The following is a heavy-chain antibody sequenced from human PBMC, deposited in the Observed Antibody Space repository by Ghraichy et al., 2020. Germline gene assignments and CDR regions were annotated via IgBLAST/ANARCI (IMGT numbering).Heavy chain of an antibody. Sequence: GESLNISCAASGFTFSSYWMHWVRQAPGKGLVWVSRINSDGSSTSYADSVKGRFTISRDNAKNTLYLQMKRLRAEDTAVYYCARESYSGSYQGYWGQGTLVTVSS. V-gene: IGHV3-74*01. J-gene: IGHJ4*02. CDR2: INSDGSST. D-gene: IGHD1-26*01. CDR3: ARESYSGSYQGY. CDR1: GFTFSSYW.